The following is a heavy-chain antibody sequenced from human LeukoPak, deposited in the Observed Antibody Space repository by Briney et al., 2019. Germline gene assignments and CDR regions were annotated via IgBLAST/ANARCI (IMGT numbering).Heavy chain of an antibody. CDR3: ARDRGNLDY. CDR1: GFTFSSYE. Sequence: PGRSLRLSCAASGFTFSSYEMNWVRQAPGKGLEWVSYISSSGSTIYYADSVKGRFTISRDNAKNSLYLQMNSLRAEDTAVYCCARDRGNLDYWGQGTLVTVSS. V-gene: IGHV3-48*03. CDR2: ISSSGSTI. D-gene: IGHD4-23*01. J-gene: IGHJ4*02.